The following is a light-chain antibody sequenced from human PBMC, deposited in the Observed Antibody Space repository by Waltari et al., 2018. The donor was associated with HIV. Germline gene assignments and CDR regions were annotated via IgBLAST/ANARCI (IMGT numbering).Light chain of an antibody. CDR1: KLGVKK. J-gene: IGLJ3*02. Sequence: YELTQPPSVSVSPGQTASITCFGNKLGVKKVCWYQQRPGQSPVLVFCLYSKRPSGIPERFSGSNAGNTATLTISGTQAMDEADYYCQTWDSSTVVFGGGTKLTVL. CDR3: QTWDSSTVV. V-gene: IGLV3-1*01. CDR2: LYS.